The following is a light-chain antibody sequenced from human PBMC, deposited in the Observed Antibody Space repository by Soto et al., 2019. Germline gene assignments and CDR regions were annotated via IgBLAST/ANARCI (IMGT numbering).Light chain of an antibody. J-gene: IGKJ1*01. CDR3: HQYNNWPPWT. Sequence: VMTQSPVTLSVSPGETATLSCKASQNILRTLAWYQQKPGQPPRLLIYGASTRVTGITARFIGNGSGTEFTLIISSLQSEDFAVYYCHQYNNWPPWTFGQGTKVEV. V-gene: IGKV3D-15*01. CDR2: GAS. CDR1: QNILRT.